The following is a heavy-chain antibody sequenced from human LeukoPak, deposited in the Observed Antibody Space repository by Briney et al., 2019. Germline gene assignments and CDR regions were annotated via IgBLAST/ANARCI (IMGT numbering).Heavy chain of an antibody. CDR1: GFTFSGYS. D-gene: IGHD2-21*01. V-gene: IGHV3-48*01. CDR2: IYRAGGSM. CDR3: ARGLIPAWFDP. Sequence: PGGSLRLSCEASGFTFSGYSMNWVRQAPGKGLEWVSYIYRAGGSMSYADSVKGRFTISRHNSKNTLYLQMNSLRAEDTAVYYCARGLIPAWFDPWGQGTLVTVSS. J-gene: IGHJ5*02.